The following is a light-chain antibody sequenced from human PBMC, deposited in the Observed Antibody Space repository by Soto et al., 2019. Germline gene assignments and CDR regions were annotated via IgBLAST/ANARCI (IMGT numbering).Light chain of an antibody. Sequence: EIVLTQSPGTLSLSPGERATLSCRASQSVSSGYLAWNQQKPGQAPRLLIYGASSRATGIPDRFSGSGSGTDFTLTISRLEPEDFAVYYCQQYGSSPLTFGGGTKVEIK. CDR3: QQYGSSPLT. J-gene: IGKJ4*01. CDR2: GAS. CDR1: QSVSSGY. V-gene: IGKV3-20*01.